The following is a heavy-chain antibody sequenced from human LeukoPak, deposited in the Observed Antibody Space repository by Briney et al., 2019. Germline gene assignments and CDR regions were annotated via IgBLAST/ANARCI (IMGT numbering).Heavy chain of an antibody. V-gene: IGHV3-21*01. D-gene: IGHD1-14*01. J-gene: IGHJ4*02. CDR3: VTRLYSDIWYKPNDH. CDR2: ISSSRTHI. CDR1: GFTFRDRS. Sequence: PGGSLRLSCAASGFTFRDRSMNWVRQAPGKGLEWVAAISSSRTHINYADSVKGRFTISRDNAENSLFLNMNSLSAEDTAIYYCVTRLYSDIWYKPNDHWGQGTLVTVSS.